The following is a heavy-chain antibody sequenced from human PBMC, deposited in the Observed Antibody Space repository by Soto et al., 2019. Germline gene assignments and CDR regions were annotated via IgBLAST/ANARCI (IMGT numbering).Heavy chain of an antibody. CDR2: ISAYNGNR. D-gene: IGHD3-9*01. Sequence: QAQLGQSGSEVKKPGASVKVSCKASGYSFTDFGVNWVRQAPGQGLEWLGWISAYNGNRVYAQSFQGRLTVTTDTTRDTSYLELTNLRSDDTAIYYCARGHDILTEWKVEFWGQGTLVTVSS. V-gene: IGHV1-18*01. J-gene: IGHJ4*02. CDR3: ARGHDILTEWKVEF. CDR1: GYSFTDFG.